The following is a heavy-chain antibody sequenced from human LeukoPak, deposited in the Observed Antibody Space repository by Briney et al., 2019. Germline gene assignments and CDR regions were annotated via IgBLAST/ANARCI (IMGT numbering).Heavy chain of an antibody. CDR3: ARPLSSGYYGGGFDI. CDR2: IDRSDSYT. V-gene: IGHV5-10-1*01. J-gene: IGHJ3*02. Sequence: GESLKISCKGSGYRINSYWINWVRQMPGRGLEWMGTIDRSDSYTKYNPSFQGHVTISADKSISTAYLQWSSLKASDTAMYYCARPLSSGYYGGGFDIWGQGTMVTVSS. CDR1: GYRINSYW. D-gene: IGHD3-22*01.